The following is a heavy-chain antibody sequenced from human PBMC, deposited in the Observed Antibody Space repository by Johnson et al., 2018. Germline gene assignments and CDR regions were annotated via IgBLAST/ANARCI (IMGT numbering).Heavy chain of an antibody. CDR2: ISSSNSTM. CDR1: GFTFSSYN. Sequence: VQLVESGGGLVQPGGSLRLSCAASGFTFSSYNMNWVRQDPGKGPEWVSYISSSNSTMFYADSVKGPFTISSDNAKNSLYLQMNSLRAEDTAVYYCARDAGWESLLTPNAFDSWGQGTMVTVSS. V-gene: IGHV3-48*01. J-gene: IGHJ3*02. CDR3: ARDAGWESLLTPNAFDS. D-gene: IGHD1-26*01.